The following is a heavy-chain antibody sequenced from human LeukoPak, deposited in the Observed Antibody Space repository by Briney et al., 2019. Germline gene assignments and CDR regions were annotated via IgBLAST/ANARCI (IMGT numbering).Heavy chain of an antibody. CDR1: GGTFSSYA. V-gene: IGHV1-69*06. D-gene: IGHD1-20*01. Sequence: ASVKVSCKASGGTFSSYAISWVRQAPGQGLEWMGGIIPIFGTANYAQKFQGRATITADKSTSTAYMELSSLRSEDTAVYYCAREGEGITGNYFDYWGQGTLVTVSS. CDR2: IIPIFGTA. J-gene: IGHJ4*02. CDR3: AREGEGITGNYFDY.